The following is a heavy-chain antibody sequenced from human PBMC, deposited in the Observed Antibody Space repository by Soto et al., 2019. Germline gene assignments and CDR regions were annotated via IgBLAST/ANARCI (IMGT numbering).Heavy chain of an antibody. D-gene: IGHD3-10*01. J-gene: IGHJ3*02. CDR2: INPNSGGT. CDR3: AANVLTTMVRGVITPETDAFDI. CDR1: GDAFTGCY. V-gene: IGHV1-2*04. Sequence: GASVKVSCEACGDAFTGCYRHWVRQAPGQGLEWMGWINPNSGGTNYAQKFQGWVTMTRDTSISTAYMELSRLRSDDTAVYYCAANVLTTMVRGVITPETDAFDIWGQGTMVTVSS.